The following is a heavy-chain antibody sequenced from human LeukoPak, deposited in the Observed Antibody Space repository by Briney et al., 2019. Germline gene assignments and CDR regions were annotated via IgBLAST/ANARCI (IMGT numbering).Heavy chain of an antibody. D-gene: IGHD3-16*01. CDR1: GFTVSSNY. J-gene: IGHJ6*03. CDR3: ARGPPGGYYYYYMDV. Sequence: GGSLRLSCAASGFTVSSNYMSWVRQAPGKGLEWVSVIYSGGSTYYADSVKGRFTISRDNSKNTLYLQMNSLRAEDTAVYYCARGPPGGYYYYYMDVWGKGATVTVSS. CDR2: IYSGGST. V-gene: IGHV3-53*01.